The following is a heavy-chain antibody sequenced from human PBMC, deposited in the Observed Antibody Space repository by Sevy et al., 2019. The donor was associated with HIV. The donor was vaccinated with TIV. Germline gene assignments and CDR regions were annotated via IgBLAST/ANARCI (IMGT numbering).Heavy chain of an antibody. CDR3: ARAFTGGYQQPFDY. CDR2: ISDSGTTT. V-gene: IGHV3-23*01. Sequence: GGSLRLSCAASGFTFSSHAMSWVRQAPGKGLEWVSAISDSGTTTYYEDSVKGRFTISRDNSKNTLYLQMDGLRAEDTAIYYCARAFTGGYQQPFDYWGQGTLATVSS. CDR1: GFTFSSHA. J-gene: IGHJ4*02. D-gene: IGHD1-26*01.